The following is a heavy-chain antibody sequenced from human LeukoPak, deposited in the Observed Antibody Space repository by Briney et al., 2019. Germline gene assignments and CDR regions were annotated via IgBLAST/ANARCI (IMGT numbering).Heavy chain of an antibody. J-gene: IGHJ4*02. CDR2: ISGRSYSM. Sequence: GGSLNLSCEASGFSSNESKLTWIGQAPGKGREWVAYISGRSYSMYYADSVKGRFTISRGNARNSLYLHMNSLRADDTAVYYCARGKRRFDSWGQGTLVTVSS. CDR3: ARGKRRFDS. CDR1: GFSSNESK. V-gene: IGHV3-11*01.